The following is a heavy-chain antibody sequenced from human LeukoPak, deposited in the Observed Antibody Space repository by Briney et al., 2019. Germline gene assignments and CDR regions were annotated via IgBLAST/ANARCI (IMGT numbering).Heavy chain of an antibody. J-gene: IGHJ4*02. D-gene: IGHD6-19*01. CDR2: IIGSGIRT. Sequence: GGSLRLSCAASGFTFSSYAMSWVRQAPGKGLEWVSTIIGSGIRTNYAASVKGRFTISRDNSKNTLYLQMNSLRADDTAVYYCARDIPTGGSGWPSANWGQGTLVTVSS. CDR3: ARDIPTGGSGWPSAN. CDR1: GFTFSSYA. V-gene: IGHV3-23*01.